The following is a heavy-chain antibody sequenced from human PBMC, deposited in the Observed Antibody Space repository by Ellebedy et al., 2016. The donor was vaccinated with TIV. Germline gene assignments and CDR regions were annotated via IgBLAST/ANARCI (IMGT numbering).Heavy chain of an antibody. CDR3: ARADSSRYWYFDL. D-gene: IGHD6-13*01. V-gene: IGHV3-48*04. CDR2: IDTSSSNI. J-gene: IGHJ2*01. Sequence: GESLKISCGVSGITFSSYSMTWVRQAPGKGLEWLAYIDTSSSNIHYADSVKGRFTISRDNAKNSLYLQMNSLRAEDTAVYYCARADSSRYWYFDLWGRGTLVTVSS. CDR1: GITFSSYS.